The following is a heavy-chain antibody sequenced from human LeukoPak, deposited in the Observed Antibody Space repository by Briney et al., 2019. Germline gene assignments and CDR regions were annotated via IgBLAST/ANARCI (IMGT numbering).Heavy chain of an antibody. CDR2: ISGSGGST. Sequence: PGGSLRLSCAASGFTFSSYAMSWVRQAPGKGLEWVSAISGSGGSTYYADSVKGRFTISRDNSENTLYLQMNSLRAEDTAVYYCAKDHDPAGDSSGYYSNWGQGTLVTVSS. J-gene: IGHJ4*02. D-gene: IGHD3-22*01. V-gene: IGHV3-23*01. CDR3: AKDHDPAGDSSGYYSN. CDR1: GFTFSSYA.